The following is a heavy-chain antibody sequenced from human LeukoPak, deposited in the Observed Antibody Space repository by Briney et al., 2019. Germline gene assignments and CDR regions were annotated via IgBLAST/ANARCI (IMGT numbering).Heavy chain of an antibody. Sequence: GGSLRLSCAASGFIFSDSWMGWVRQTPEKGLEWVAKISQDQITKYYLGSVNGRFTVSRDNAKNSLFLQMNSLRAEDTAVYFCARDPEWGALDYWGQGTLVTVSS. CDR3: ARDPEWGALDY. CDR2: ISQDQITK. D-gene: IGHD1-26*01. CDR1: GFIFSDSW. J-gene: IGHJ4*02. V-gene: IGHV3-7*03.